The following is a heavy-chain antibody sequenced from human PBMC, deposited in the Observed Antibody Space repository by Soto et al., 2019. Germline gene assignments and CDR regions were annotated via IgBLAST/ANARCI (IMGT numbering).Heavy chain of an antibody. CDR2: ISGSGGST. V-gene: IGHV3-23*01. CDR3: AKDAVDTAMTIPRYYYYGMDF. J-gene: IGHJ6*02. D-gene: IGHD5-18*01. CDR1: SSA. Sequence: SSAMGGARKAPGKGLEWVSAISGSGGSTYYADSVKGRFTISRDNSKNTLYLQMNSLRAEDTAVYYCAKDAVDTAMTIPRYYYYGMDFWGQGTTVTVSS.